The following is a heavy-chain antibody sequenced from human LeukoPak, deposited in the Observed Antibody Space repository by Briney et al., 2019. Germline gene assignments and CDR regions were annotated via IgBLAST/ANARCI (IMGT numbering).Heavy chain of an antibody. D-gene: IGHD5-24*01. Sequence: SQTLSLTCTVSGGSISSGDYYWSWIRQHPGKGLEWIGYIYYSGSTYYNPSLKSRVTISVDTSKNQFSLKLSSVTAADTAVYYCARVGRDGYNPATLDYWGQGTLVTVSS. CDR1: GGSISSGDYY. V-gene: IGHV4-31*03. J-gene: IGHJ4*02. CDR2: IYYSGST. CDR3: ARVGRDGYNPATLDY.